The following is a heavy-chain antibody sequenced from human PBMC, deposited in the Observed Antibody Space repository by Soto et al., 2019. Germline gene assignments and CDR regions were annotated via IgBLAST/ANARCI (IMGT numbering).Heavy chain of an antibody. J-gene: IGHJ4*02. Sequence: QVQLVESGGGVVQPGRSLRLSCAASGFTFSSYGMHWVRQAPGKGLEWVAVISYDGSNKYYADSVKGRFTISRDNSKNTLYLQMNSLRAEDTAVYYCAKDPRGANWGQGTLVTVSS. CDR2: ISYDGSNK. D-gene: IGHD3-16*01. CDR3: AKDPRGAN. CDR1: GFTFSSYG. V-gene: IGHV3-30*18.